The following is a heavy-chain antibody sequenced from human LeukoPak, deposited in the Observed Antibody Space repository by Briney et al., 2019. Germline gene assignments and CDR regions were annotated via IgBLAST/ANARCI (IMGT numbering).Heavy chain of an antibody. CDR2: IYTSGST. CDR1: GGSISSYF. V-gene: IGHV4-4*07. D-gene: IGHD4-11*01. CDR3: ARATHTIRADYKPFDF. Sequence: SETLSLTCTLHGGSISSYFWSWLRQPAGKGLEWIGRIYTSGSTTYNPSLKGRVTMSVDTSKDQFSLKLSSVTAADTAIYYCARATHTIRADYKPFDFWGQGTLVTISS. J-gene: IGHJ4*02.